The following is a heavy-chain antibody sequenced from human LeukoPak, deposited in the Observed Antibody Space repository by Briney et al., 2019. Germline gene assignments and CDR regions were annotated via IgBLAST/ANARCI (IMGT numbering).Heavy chain of an antibody. CDR2: IYYSGST. CDR3: ARPDPVAGMGTFDY. D-gene: IGHD6-19*01. Sequence: SETLSLTCTVSGGSISSSSYYWGWIRQPPGKGLEWIGSIYYSGSTYYNPSLKSRVTISVDTSKNQFSLKLSSVTAADTAVYYCARPDPVAGMGTFDYWGQGTLVTVSS. V-gene: IGHV4-39*01. J-gene: IGHJ4*02. CDR1: GGSISSSSYY.